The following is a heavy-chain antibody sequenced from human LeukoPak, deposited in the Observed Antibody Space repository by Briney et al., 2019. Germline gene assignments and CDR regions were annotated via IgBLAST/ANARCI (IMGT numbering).Heavy chain of an antibody. J-gene: IGHJ4*02. D-gene: IGHD6-19*01. CDR2: ISDNGRST. CDR3: ARDRGWYHADS. V-gene: IGHV3-64*04. Sequence: GGSLRLSCSASGFTFSDSAMHWVRQAPGKGLEYVSGISDNGRSTFYSDSLKGRFTISRDNAKNSLYLQMNSLRAEDTAVYYCARDRGWYHADSWGQGTLVTVSS. CDR1: GFTFSDSA.